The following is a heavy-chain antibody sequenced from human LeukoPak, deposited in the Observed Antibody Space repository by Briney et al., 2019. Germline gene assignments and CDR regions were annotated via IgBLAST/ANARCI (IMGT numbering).Heavy chain of an antibody. J-gene: IGHJ4*02. D-gene: IGHD1-1*01. V-gene: IGHV5-51*01. CDR1: DSSCTSYC. CDR2: IYPSGSDT. CDR3: ARYTDQYFFDY. Sequence: GALLMTCSKSADSSCTSYCIWGVRPMPPEDLEWMGIIYPSGSDTRYSPSFHRQVTISADKSISSAYLQWSSLNASDTAIYYCARYTDQYFFDYWRQGTLVTVSS.